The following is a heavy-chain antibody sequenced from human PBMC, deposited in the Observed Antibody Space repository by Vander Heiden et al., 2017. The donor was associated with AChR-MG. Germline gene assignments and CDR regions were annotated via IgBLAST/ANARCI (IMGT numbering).Heavy chain of an antibody. CDR2: IYAGDSIT. V-gene: IGHV5-51*01. D-gene: IGHD3-16*02. CDR1: ASSLTNYW. CDR3: ARQGITFGGGIGPFDY. J-gene: IGHJ4*02. Sequence: VQWVQSGAEVKNPRESLKNYCQGYASSLTNYWIGWVRQLLRNGIESMGNIYAGDSITTYSPSFQGQVTISAYKSISTAYLQWNSLKASDTAMYFCARQGITFGGGIGPFDYWSQGTLVTVSS.